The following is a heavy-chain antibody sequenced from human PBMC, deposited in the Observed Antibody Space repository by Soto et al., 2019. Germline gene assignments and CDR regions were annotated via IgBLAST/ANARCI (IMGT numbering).Heavy chain of an antibody. V-gene: IGHV3-33*01. D-gene: IGHD3-10*01. CDR3: ARGYYYGSGSYRSAFDI. CDR1: GFTFSSYG. CDR2: IGYDGSNK. Sequence: QVQLVESGGGVVQPGRSLRLSCAASGFTFSSYGMHWVRQAPGKGLEWVAVIGYDGSNKYYADSVKGRFTISRDNSKNTLYLQMNSLRAEDTAVYYCARGYYYGSGSYRSAFDIWGQGTMVTVSS. J-gene: IGHJ3*02.